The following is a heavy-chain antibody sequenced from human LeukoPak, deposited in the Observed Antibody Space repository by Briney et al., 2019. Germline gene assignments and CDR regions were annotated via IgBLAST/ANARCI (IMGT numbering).Heavy chain of an antibody. CDR3: ARDRFSGSYHPRGIDY. D-gene: IGHD1-26*01. Sequence: GGSLRLSCAPSGLTFSTYGMHWVRQAPGKGLEWVAVIWHDGTNRYYADSVKGRFTISRDNPKNTLYLQMNSLRAEDTAVYYCARDRFSGSYHPRGIDYWGQGTLVTVSS. J-gene: IGHJ4*02. CDR2: IWHDGTNR. V-gene: IGHV3-33*01. CDR1: GLTFSTYG.